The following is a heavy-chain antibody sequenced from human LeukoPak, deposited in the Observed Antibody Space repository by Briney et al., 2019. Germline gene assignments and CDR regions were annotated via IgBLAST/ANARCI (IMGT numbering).Heavy chain of an antibody. J-gene: IGHJ3*02. Sequence: SETLSLTCTVSGGSISSSSYYWGWIRQPPGKGLEWIGSIYYSGSTYYNPSLKSRVTISVDTSKNQFSLKLSSVTAADTAVYYCASLGYTVVGAPDAFDIWGQGTMVTVSS. D-gene: IGHD1-26*01. CDR3: ASLGYTVVGAPDAFDI. CDR2: IYYSGST. V-gene: IGHV4-39*07. CDR1: GGSISSSSYY.